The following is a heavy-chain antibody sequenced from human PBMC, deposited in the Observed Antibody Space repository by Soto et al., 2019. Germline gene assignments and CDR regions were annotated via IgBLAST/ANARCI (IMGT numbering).Heavy chain of an antibody. CDR2: IWYDEGTE. CDR3: ARRGSSWYFDC. J-gene: IGHJ4*02. D-gene: IGHD6-13*01. Sequence: PGGSLRLSCVASGFTFSSYGMHWVRQAPGKGLEWVALIWYDEGTEYYADSVKGRFTISRDNSKNTLNLQMNSLRAEDTAVYYCARRGSSWYFDCWGQGTLVTVSS. V-gene: IGHV3-33*08. CDR1: GFTFSSYG.